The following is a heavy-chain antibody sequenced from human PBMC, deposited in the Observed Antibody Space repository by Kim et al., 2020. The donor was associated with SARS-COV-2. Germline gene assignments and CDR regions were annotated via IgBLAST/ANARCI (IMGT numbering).Heavy chain of an antibody. D-gene: IGHD3-22*01. CDR2: ITVANGVA. CDR1: GYTFSGHT. J-gene: IGHJ4*01. V-gene: IGHV1-3*01. CDR3: ARGGGGYLDY. Sequence: ASVKVSCKASGYTFSGHTMHWVRRAPGQGLECLGWITVANGVANYSPKFQGRVAITRDTSANIAYMELSSLRSEDTAVYYCARGGGGYLDYWGHGTLVTVSS.